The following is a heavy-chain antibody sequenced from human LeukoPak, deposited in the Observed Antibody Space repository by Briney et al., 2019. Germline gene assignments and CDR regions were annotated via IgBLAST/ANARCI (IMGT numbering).Heavy chain of an antibody. J-gene: IGHJ4*02. D-gene: IGHD6-13*01. V-gene: IGHV3-30-3*01. CDR2: ISYDGYDK. Sequence: GESLRLSCAASGFTFNDYAMYWVRQTPGKGLEWVTLISYDGYDKSYADSVRGRFTISRDNSKNTLYLLMDSLRSEDTAVYYCARDFFPIVDSSWYEIGYWGQGTLVTVSS. CDR3: ARDFFPIVDSSWYEIGY. CDR1: GFTFNDYA.